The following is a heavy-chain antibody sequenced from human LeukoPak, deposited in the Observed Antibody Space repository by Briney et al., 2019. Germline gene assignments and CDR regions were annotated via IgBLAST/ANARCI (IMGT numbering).Heavy chain of an antibody. CDR1: GFTFSNYA. CDR3: ARDRYQCSGTFFDS. Sequence: GTSLRLSCAASGFTFSNYAMHWVRQAPGKGLECVAVISLDGKNKYYADSVKGRFTISRDNSMNTLYLQMNGLRPEDTAVYYCARDRYQCSGTFFDSWGQGTLVTASS. CDR2: ISLDGKNK. J-gene: IGHJ4*02. V-gene: IGHV3-30*04. D-gene: IGHD1-26*01.